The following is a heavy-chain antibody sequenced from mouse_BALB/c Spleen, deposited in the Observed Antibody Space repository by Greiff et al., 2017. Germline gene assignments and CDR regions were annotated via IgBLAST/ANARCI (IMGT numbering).Heavy chain of an antibody. CDR3: ARDYYARTLFAY. CDR1: GDSITSGY. Sequence: EVKLVESGPSLVKPSQTLSLTCSVTGDSITSGYWNWIRKFPGNKLEYMGYISYSGSTDYNPSLKSRISITRDTSKNQYYLQLNSVTTEDTATYYCARDYYARTLFAYWGQGTLVTVSA. V-gene: IGHV3-8*02. CDR2: ISYSGST. J-gene: IGHJ3*01. D-gene: IGHD1-1*01.